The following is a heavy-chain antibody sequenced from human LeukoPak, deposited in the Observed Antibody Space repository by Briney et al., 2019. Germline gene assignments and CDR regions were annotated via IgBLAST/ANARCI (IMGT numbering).Heavy chain of an antibody. V-gene: IGHV3-21*01. D-gene: IGHD6-19*01. Sequence: GGSLRLSCAASGFTFSSYSMNWVRQAPGKGLEWVSSISSSSSYIYYADSVKGRFTISRDNAKNSLYLQMNSLRAEDTAVYYCARDLGIAVAGIHYYYMDVWGKGTTVTLSS. J-gene: IGHJ6*03. CDR1: GFTFSSYS. CDR2: ISSSSSYI. CDR3: ARDLGIAVAGIHYYYMDV.